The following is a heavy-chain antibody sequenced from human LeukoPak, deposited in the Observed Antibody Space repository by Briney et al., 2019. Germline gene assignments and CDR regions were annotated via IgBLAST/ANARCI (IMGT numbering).Heavy chain of an antibody. J-gene: IGHJ4*02. CDR2: INPSGGSA. Sequence: ASVKVSCKASGYTFTSYYMHWVRQAPGQGLEWMGIINPSGGSASYAQKFQGRVTMTRDMSTSTVYMELSSLRSEDTAVYYCARDSVAAVAGTECCYFDYWGQGTLVTVSS. CDR1: GYTFTSYY. CDR3: ARDSVAAVAGTECCYFDY. D-gene: IGHD6-19*01. V-gene: IGHV1-46*01.